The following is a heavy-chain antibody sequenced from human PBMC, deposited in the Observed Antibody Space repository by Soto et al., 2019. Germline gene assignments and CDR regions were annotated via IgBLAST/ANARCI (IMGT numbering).Heavy chain of an antibody. J-gene: IGHJ6*03. CDR1: GFTFSRFG. CDR2: INSDGSST. D-gene: IGHD6-13*01. CDR3: AREGGIAAHHYYYYMDV. Sequence: GGSLRLSCAVSGFTFSRFGMSWVRQAPGKGLVWVSRINSDGSSTSYADSVKGRFTISRDNAKNTLYLQMNSLRAEDTAVYYCAREGGIAAHHYYYYMDVWGKGTTVTVSS. V-gene: IGHV3-74*01.